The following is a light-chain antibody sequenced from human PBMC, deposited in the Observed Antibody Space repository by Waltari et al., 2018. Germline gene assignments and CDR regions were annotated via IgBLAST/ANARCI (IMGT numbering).Light chain of an antibody. CDR2: QDS. CDR1: KLGDQY. CDR3: QAWHSNTGV. Sequence: SYELTQPPSVPVSPGQTAIITCSGPKLGDQYASWYRQKPGQSPVLVIYQDSERPSGIPERFSGSNSGNTATLTISGTQAMDEADYYCQAWHSNTGVFGTGTKVTVL. V-gene: IGLV3-1*01. J-gene: IGLJ1*01.